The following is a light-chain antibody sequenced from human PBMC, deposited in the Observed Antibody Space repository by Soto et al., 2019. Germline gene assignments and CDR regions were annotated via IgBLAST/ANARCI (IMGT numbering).Light chain of an antibody. CDR3: QQYGSFRT. CDR2: GAS. J-gene: IGKJ1*01. V-gene: IGKV3-20*01. Sequence: EIVLTQSPGTLSLSPGERATLSCRAGQSVSNSYLAWYQQKPGQAPRLLIYGASSRATGIPDRFSGSGSGTDFTLTISRLEPEYFAVYYCQQYGSFRTFGQGTKVEIK. CDR1: QSVSNSY.